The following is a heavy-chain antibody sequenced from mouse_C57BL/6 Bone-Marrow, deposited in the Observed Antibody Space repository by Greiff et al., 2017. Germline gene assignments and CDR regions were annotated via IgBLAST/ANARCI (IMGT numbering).Heavy chain of an antibody. V-gene: IGHV1-19*01. CDR2: INPYNGGT. J-gene: IGHJ4*01. CDR1: GYTFTDYY. Sequence: VHVKQSGPVLVKPGASVKMSCKASGYTFTDYYMNWVKQSHGKSLEWIGVINPYNGGTSYNQKFKGKATLTVDKSSSTAYMELNSLTSEDSAVYYCARRYSNSTDYWGQGTSVTVSS. CDR3: ARRYSNSTDY. D-gene: IGHD2-5*01.